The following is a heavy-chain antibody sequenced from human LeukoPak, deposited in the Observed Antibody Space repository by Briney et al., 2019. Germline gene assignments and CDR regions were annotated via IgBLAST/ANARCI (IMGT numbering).Heavy chain of an antibody. CDR2: IDNAGDT. J-gene: IGHJ5*02. V-gene: IGHV3-13*01. D-gene: IGHD5-18*01. Sequence: GGSLRLSCAASGFTFSSYDMHWVRQATGKGLEWVSAIDNAGDTYYPVSVKGRLTISRENAENALYLQMNRLRTGDTAVYYCERGGHVDTAMVKDWFDPWGQGTLVTVSS. CDR3: ERGGHVDTAMVKDWFDP. CDR1: GFTFSSYD.